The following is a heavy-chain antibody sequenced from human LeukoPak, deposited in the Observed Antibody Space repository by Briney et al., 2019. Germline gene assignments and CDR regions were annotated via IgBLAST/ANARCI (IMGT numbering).Heavy chain of an antibody. J-gene: IGHJ4*02. V-gene: IGHV4-61*02. CDR2: IYTSGST. Sequence: KPSQTLSLTXTVSGGSISSGSYYWSWIRQPAGKGLEWIGRIYTSGSTNYNPSLKSRVTISVDTSKNQFSLKLSSVTAADTAVYYCARDSAAAGTSFDYWGQGTLVTVSS. CDR1: GGSISSGSYY. CDR3: ARDSAAAGTSFDY. D-gene: IGHD6-13*01.